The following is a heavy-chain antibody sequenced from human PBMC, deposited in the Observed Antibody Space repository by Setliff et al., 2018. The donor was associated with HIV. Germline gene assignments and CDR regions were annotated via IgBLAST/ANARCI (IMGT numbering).Heavy chain of an antibody. D-gene: IGHD3-10*01. V-gene: IGHV4-59*08. J-gene: IGHJ4*02. CDR2: FANDGST. CDR1: GDAVSPYY. CDR3: TRHLPVYYGSGVSYYFDY. Sequence: PSETLSLTCNVSGDAVSPYYWSWIRHPPGKGLEWIGYFANDGSTNYNPPLKSRVTISLDTSKNEVSLKLTSVTAADTAMYYCTRHLPVYYGSGVSYYFDYWGQGTLVTVSS.